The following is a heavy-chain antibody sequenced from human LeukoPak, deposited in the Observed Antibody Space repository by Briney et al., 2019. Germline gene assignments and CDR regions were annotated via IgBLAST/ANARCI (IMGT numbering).Heavy chain of an antibody. Sequence: GGSLRLSCAASGFTFSSYAMSWVRQAPGKGLEWVSTISGSGGSTYYADSVKGRFTISRDNSKNTLYLQMNSLRAEDTAVYYCAKHGTGDSSPLDYWGQGTLVTVSS. CDR2: ISGSGGST. V-gene: IGHV3-23*01. D-gene: IGHD7-27*01. CDR3: AKHGTGDSSPLDY. CDR1: GFTFSSYA. J-gene: IGHJ4*02.